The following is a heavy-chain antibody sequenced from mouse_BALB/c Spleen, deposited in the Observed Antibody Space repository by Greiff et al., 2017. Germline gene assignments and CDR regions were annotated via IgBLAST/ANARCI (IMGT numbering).Heavy chain of an antibody. CDR3: ARRRASYGYDDAMDY. CDR2: IDPSDSYT. V-gene: IGHV1-69*02. CDR1: GYTFTSYW. D-gene: IGHD2-2*01. Sequence: VQLQQSGAELVKPGASVKLSCKASGYTFTSYWMHWVKQRPGQGLEWIGEIDPSDSYTNYNQKFKGKATLTVDKSSSTAYMQLSSLTSEDSAVYYCARRRASYGYDDAMDYWGQGTSVTVSS. J-gene: IGHJ4*01.